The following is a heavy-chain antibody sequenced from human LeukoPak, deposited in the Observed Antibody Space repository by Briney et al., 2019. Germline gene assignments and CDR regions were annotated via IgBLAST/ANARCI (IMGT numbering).Heavy chain of an antibody. Sequence: SQTLSLTCTVSGASISNSDYYWGWIRQHPGKGLEWIGYVYYSGSTYSNPSLKSRVTISVDTSKNQFSLKLSSVTAADTAVYYCARVSSGWHWEFDPWGQGTLVTVSS. D-gene: IGHD6-19*01. CDR2: VYYSGST. V-gene: IGHV4-30-4*01. CDR1: GASISNSDYY. J-gene: IGHJ5*02. CDR3: ARVSSGWHWEFDP.